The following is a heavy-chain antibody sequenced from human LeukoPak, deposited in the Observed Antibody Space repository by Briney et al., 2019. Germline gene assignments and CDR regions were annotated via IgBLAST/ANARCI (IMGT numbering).Heavy chain of an antibody. D-gene: IGHD3-16*01. CDR2: IYYSGST. J-gene: IGHJ3*02. CDR3: ARGYEPEAVDAFDI. V-gene: IGHV4-59*01. CDR1: SGSISSYY. Sequence: PSETLSLTCTVSSGSISSYYWSWIRQPPGKGLEWIGYIYYSGSTNYNPSLKSRVTISVDTSKNQFSLKLSSVTAADTAVYYCARGYEPEAVDAFDIWGQGSMVTVSS.